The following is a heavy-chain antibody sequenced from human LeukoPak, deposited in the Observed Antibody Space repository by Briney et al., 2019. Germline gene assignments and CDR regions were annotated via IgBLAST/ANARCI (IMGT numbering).Heavy chain of an antibody. D-gene: IGHD4-17*01. Sequence: SETLSLTCTVSGYSISSGYYWGWIRQPPGKGLEWIGSIYHSGSTYYNPSLKSRVTISVDTSKNQFSLKLSSVTAADTAVYYCATQTTTVPFDYWGQGTLVTVSS. CDR1: GYSISSGYY. CDR2: IYHSGST. CDR3: ATQTTTVPFDY. V-gene: IGHV4-38-2*02. J-gene: IGHJ4*02.